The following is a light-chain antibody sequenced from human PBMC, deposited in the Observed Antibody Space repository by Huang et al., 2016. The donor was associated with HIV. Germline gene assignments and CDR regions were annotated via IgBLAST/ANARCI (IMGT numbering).Light chain of an antibody. Sequence: DIQLTQSPSSLSASVRDRVTITCRASQSISSYLNWYQQKPGKAPKLLIYSVDVLQSGVPSRFSGSVSATHVTLAISSLQPEDCATYYCQQTYDTPLTFGGGSKVEIK. J-gene: IGKJ4*01. CDR3: QQTYDTPLT. CDR2: SVD. CDR1: QSISSY. V-gene: IGKV1-39*01.